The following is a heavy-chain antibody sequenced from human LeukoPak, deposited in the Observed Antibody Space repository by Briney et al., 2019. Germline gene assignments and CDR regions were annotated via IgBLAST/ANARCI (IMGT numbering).Heavy chain of an antibody. CDR1: GFTFSSYA. J-gene: IGHJ6*02. CDR3: AKGTSLSRQAYYYYGMDV. Sequence: GGSLRLSCAASGFTFSSYAMSWVRQAPGKGLEWVSAISGSGGSTYYADSVKGRFTISRDNSKNTLYLQMNSLRAEDTAVYYCAKGTSLSRQAYYYYGMDVWGQGTTVTVSS. V-gene: IGHV3-23*01. CDR2: ISGSGGST. D-gene: IGHD2-2*01.